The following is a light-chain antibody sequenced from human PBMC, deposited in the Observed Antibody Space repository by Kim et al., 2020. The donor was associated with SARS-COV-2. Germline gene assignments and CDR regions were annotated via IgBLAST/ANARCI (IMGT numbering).Light chain of an antibody. CDR2: GAS. J-gene: IGKJ2*01. V-gene: IGKV3-15*01. CDR3: QQYNNWPPYT. CDR1: QSVSSN. Sequence: VSPEERATLSCRASQSVSSNLAWYQQKHGQAPSILIYGASTSAAGIPARCSGSGSGTEFTLTISSLQSEDYAVYYCQQYNNWPPYTFGQGTKLEI.